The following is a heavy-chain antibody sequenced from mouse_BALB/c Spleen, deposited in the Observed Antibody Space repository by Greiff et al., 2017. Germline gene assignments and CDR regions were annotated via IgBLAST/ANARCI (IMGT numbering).Heavy chain of an antibody. Sequence: EVMLVESGPGLVKPSQSLSLTCTVTGYSITSDYAWNWIRQFPGNKLEWMGYISYSGSTSYNPSLKSRISITRDTSKNQCFLQLNSVTTEDTATYYCARGGLRYAMDYWGQGTSVTVSS. V-gene: IGHV3-2*02. D-gene: IGHD2-4*01. CDR2: ISYSGST. J-gene: IGHJ4*01. CDR3: ARGGLRYAMDY. CDR1: GYSITSDYA.